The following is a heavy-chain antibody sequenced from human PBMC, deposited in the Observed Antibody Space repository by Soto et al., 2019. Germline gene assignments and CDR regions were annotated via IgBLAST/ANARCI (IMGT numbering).Heavy chain of an antibody. CDR3: ARLLPVVAHGEIDY. Sequence: PSETLSLTCTVSGGSISSYYWSWIRQPPGKGLEWIGYIYYSGSTNYNPSLKSRVTISVDTSKNQFSLKLSSVTAADTAVYYCARLLPVVAHGEIDYWGQGTLVTVSS. V-gene: IGHV4-59*01. J-gene: IGHJ4*02. CDR2: IYYSGST. CDR1: GGSISSYY. D-gene: IGHD3-22*01.